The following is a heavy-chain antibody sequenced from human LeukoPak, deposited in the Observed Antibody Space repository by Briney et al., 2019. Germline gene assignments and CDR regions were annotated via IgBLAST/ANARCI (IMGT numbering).Heavy chain of an antibody. V-gene: IGHV6-1*01. Sequence: QTLSLTFAISGDSVSSNGAAWDWIRQSPSRGLEWLGRTYYRSQQWYSDYAPSVKGRITINADTSQNQFSLHLNSVTPEDTAVYYCGRETDFGVVTNWGQGTLVTVSS. J-gene: IGHJ4*02. CDR1: GDSVSSNGAA. D-gene: IGHD3-3*01. CDR2: TYYRSQQWYS. CDR3: GRETDFGVVTN.